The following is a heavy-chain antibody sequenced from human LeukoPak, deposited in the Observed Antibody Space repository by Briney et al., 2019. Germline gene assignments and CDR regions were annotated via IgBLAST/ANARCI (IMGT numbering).Heavy chain of an antibody. CDR1: GFTISSYD. CDR2: ISYSGGTI. V-gene: IGHV3-48*03. Sequence: GGTLRLSRAASGFTISSYDMNWVRQPPGKGLEWVSYISYSGGTIYYADSVKRRFTISRDNAKNSLYLQMNCLRAEDTAVYYCVRPNGPTPFDYWGQGTLVTVSS. J-gene: IGHJ4*02. CDR3: VRPNGPTPFDY.